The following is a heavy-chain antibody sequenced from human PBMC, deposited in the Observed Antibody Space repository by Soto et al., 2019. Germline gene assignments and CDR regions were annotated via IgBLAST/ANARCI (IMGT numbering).Heavy chain of an antibody. Sequence: PSETLSLTCAVSGGSISSSNWWSCVRQPPGKGLEWSGEIYHSGSTNYNPSLKSRGTISLDKSKNQFSLKLSSVTAADTAVYYCARRGNKLDWGLGTLVTVSS. CDR2: IYHSGST. V-gene: IGHV4-4*02. CDR3: ARRGNKLD. J-gene: IGHJ4*02. D-gene: IGHD3-16*01. CDR1: GGSISSSNW.